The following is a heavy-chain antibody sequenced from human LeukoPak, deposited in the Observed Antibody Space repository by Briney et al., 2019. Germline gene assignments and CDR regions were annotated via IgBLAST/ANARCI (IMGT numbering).Heavy chain of an antibody. J-gene: IGHJ4*02. CDR3: AKDRRIAAAGPRPALYFDY. CDR2: ISYDGSNK. CDR1: GFTFSSYG. V-gene: IGHV3-30*18. Sequence: PGGSLRLSCAASGFTFSSYGMHWVRQAPGKGLEWVAVISYDGSNKYYADSVKGRFTISRDNSKNTLYLQMNSLRAEDTAVYYCAKDRRIAAAGPRPALYFDYWGQGTLVTVSS. D-gene: IGHD6-13*01.